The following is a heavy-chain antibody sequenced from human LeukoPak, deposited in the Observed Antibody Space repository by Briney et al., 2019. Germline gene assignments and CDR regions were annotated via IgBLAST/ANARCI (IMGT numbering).Heavy chain of an antibody. CDR3: ARAPAEGYYDFWSGYYYYYYMDV. D-gene: IGHD3-3*01. V-gene: IGHV4-4*07. Sequence: SETLSLTCTVSSGSISSYYWSWIRQPAGKGLEWIGRIYSSGSTNSKPSLKSRVTMSVDTSKNQFSLKLSSVTAADTAVYYCARAPAEGYYDFWSGYYYYYYMDVWGKGTTVTVSS. CDR1: SGSISSYY. CDR2: IYSSGST. J-gene: IGHJ6*03.